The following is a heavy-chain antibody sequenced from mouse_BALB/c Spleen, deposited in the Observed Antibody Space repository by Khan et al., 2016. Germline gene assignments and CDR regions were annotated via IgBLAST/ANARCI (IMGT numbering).Heavy chain of an antibody. CDR1: GYSITSDYA. CDR3: ARSRGSSLDY. CDR2: ISYSGST. V-gene: IGHV3-2*02. D-gene: IGHD1-1*01. Sequence: EVKLLESGPGLVKPSQSLSLTCTVTGYSITSDYAWNWIRQFPGNKLEWMGYISYSGSTSSNPSLKSRISITRDTSKNQFFLQLNSVTTEDTATYYCARSRGSSLDYWGQGTTLTVSS. J-gene: IGHJ2*01.